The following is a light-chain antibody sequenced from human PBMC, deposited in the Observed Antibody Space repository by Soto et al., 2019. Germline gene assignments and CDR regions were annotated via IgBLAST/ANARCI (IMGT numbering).Light chain of an antibody. CDR1: TSDVGGYNY. CDR2: EVS. CDR3: LSKTSSISYV. V-gene: IGLV2-14*01. Sequence: QSALTQPASVSGSPGQSIAISCTGTTSDVGGYNYVSWYQQHPGKVPKLLIHEVSNRPSGVSNRFSGSKSGNTASLTISGLQAEDEADYYCLSKTSSISYVFGTGTKVIAL. J-gene: IGLJ1*01.